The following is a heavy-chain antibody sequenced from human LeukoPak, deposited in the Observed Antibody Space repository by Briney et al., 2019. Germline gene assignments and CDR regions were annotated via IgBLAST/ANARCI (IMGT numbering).Heavy chain of an antibody. Sequence: SETLSLTCAVYGGSFSGYYWSWIRQPPRKGLEWIGEINHSGSTNYNPSLKSRVTISVDTSKNQFSLKLSSVTAADTAVYYCARVRYSGAFDIWGQGTMVTVSS. D-gene: IGHD3-10*01. CDR2: INHSGST. CDR3: ARVRYSGAFDI. J-gene: IGHJ3*02. CDR1: GGSFSGYY. V-gene: IGHV4-34*01.